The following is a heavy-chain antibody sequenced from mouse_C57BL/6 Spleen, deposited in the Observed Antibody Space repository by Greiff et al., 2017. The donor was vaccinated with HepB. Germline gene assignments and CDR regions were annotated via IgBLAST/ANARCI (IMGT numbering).Heavy chain of an antibody. CDR1: GYTFTSYW. CDR3: ARHGSSRDY. V-gene: IGHV1-64*01. D-gene: IGHD1-1*01. Sequence: QVQLKQSGAELVKPGASVKLSCKASGYTFTSYWMHWVKQRPGQGLEWIGMIHPNSGSTNYNEKFKSKATLTVDKSSSTAYMQLSSLTSEDSAVYYCARHGSSRDYWGQGTTLTVSS. CDR2: IHPNSGST. J-gene: IGHJ2*01.